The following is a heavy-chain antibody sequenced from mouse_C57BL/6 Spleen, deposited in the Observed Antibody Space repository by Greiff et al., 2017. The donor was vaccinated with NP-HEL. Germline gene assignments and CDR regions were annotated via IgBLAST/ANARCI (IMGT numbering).Heavy chain of an antibody. CDR3: ARRSKGFAY. CDR1: GYTFTDYN. D-gene: IGHD1-3*01. CDR2: INPNNGGT. Sequence: EVKLQESGPELVKPGASVKIPCKASGYTFTDYNMDWVKQSHGKSLEWIGDINPNNGGTIYNQKFKGKATLTVDKSSSTAYMELRSLTSEDTAVYYCARRSKGFAYWGQGTLVTVSA. J-gene: IGHJ3*01. V-gene: IGHV1-18*01.